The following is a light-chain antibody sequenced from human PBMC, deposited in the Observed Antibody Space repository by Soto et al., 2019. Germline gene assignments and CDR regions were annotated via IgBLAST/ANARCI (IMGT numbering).Light chain of an antibody. V-gene: IGLV2-23*01. CDR3: CSLTNGATWV. Sequence: QSALTQPASVSGSPGQSITISCTGTNSDVGSHNFVSWYQQYPGKAPKLLIYEASKRPSGLSNRFSGSKSGSTASLTISGLQAEDEADYYCCSLTNGATWVFGGGTKVTVL. J-gene: IGLJ3*02. CDR2: EAS. CDR1: NSDVGSHNF.